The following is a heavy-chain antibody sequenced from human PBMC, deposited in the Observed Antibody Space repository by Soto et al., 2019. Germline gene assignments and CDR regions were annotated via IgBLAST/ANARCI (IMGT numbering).Heavy chain of an antibody. D-gene: IGHD6-13*01. CDR2: IIPIFGTA. CDR1: GGTFSSYA. Sequence: ASVKVSCKASGGTFSSYAISWGRQAPGQGLEWMGGIIPIFGTANYAQKFQGRVTITADESTSTAYMELSSLRSEDTAVYYCARGNSSSWYPYYYYGMDVWGQGTTVTVSS. CDR3: ARGNSSSWYPYYYYGMDV. V-gene: IGHV1-69*13. J-gene: IGHJ6*02.